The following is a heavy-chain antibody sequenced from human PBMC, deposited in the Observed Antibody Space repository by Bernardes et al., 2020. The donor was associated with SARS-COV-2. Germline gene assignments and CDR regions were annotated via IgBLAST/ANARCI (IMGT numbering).Heavy chain of an antibody. CDR3: ARLGDSSSWYAYYGMDV. J-gene: IGHJ6*02. CDR1: GGTFSSYA. D-gene: IGHD6-13*01. Sequence: SVKVSCKASGGTFSSYAISWVRQAPGQGLEWMGGIIPIFGTANYAQKFQGRVTITADESTSTAYMELSSLRSEDTAVYYCARLGDSSSWYAYYGMDVWGQGTTVTVSS. CDR2: IIPIFGTA. V-gene: IGHV1-69*13.